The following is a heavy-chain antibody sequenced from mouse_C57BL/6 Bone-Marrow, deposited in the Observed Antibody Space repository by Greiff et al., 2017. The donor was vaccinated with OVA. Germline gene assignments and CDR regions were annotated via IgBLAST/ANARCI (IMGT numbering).Heavy chain of an antibody. D-gene: IGHD1-1*01. CDR1: GYSFTGYY. CDR2: INPSTGGT. J-gene: IGHJ4*01. CDR3: ARSFTAVVVPYAMDY. Sequence: EVQLQQSGPELVKPGASVKISCKASGYSFTGYYMNWVKQSPEKSLEWIGEINPSTGGTTYNQKFKAKATLTVDKSSSTAYMQLNSLTSEDSAVSYCARSFTAVVVPYAMDYWGQGTSVTVSS. V-gene: IGHV1-42*01.